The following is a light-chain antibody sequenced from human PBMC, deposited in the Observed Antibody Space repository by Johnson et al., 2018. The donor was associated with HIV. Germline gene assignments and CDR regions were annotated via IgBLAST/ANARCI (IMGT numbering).Light chain of an antibody. Sequence: QSVLTQPPSVSAAPGQKVTISCSGSTYNIGNNYVSWYQQLPGTAPKLLIYDNNKRPSGIPDRFSGSKSGTSATLGITGLPTGDEADYYCGTWDSSLSAYYVFGTGTKVTVL. CDR2: DNN. CDR1: TYNIGNNY. J-gene: IGLJ1*01. CDR3: GTWDSSLSAYYV. V-gene: IGLV1-51*01.